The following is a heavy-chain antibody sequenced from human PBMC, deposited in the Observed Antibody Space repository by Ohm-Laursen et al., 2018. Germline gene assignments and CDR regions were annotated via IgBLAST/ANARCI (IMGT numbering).Heavy chain of an antibody. V-gene: IGHV3-23*01. CDR3: EGKGPQQLY. Sequence: SLRLSCAASGFTFSHYWMHWVRQPPGKGLEWVSAITVNGDNTFYADSVKGRFTISRDNSKNTLYLQMNSLTAEDTAAYYCEGKGPQQLYWGQGTLVTVSS. J-gene: IGHJ4*02. CDR2: ITVNGDNT. D-gene: IGHD6-13*01. CDR1: GFTFSHYW.